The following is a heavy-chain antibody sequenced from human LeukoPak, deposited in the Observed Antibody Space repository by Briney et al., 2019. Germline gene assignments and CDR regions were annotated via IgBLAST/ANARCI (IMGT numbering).Heavy chain of an antibody. D-gene: IGHD2-15*01. CDR2: INPNSGGT. CDR1: GYTFTGYY. V-gene: IGHV1-2*06. CDR3: ARGYCSGGSCYSVENWFDP. J-gene: IGHJ5*02. Sequence: GASVKVSCKAAGYTFTGYYMFWVRQAPGQGLEWMGRINPNSGGTNYAQKFQGRVTMTRDTSISTAYMELSRLRSDDTAVYSRARGYCSGGSCYSVENWFDPGGQGTLVTVSS.